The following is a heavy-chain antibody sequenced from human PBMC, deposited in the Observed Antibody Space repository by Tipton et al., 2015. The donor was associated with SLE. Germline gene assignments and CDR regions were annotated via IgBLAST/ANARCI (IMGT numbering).Heavy chain of an antibody. Sequence: SLRLSCAASGFTFSSYEMNWVRQAPGKGLEWVSYISSSGSTIYYADSVKGRFTISRDNAKNSLYLQMNSLRAEDTAVYYCARERAVAEYFDYWGQGTLVTVSS. J-gene: IGHJ4*02. CDR2: ISSSGSTI. V-gene: IGHV3-48*03. CDR1: GFTFSSYE. D-gene: IGHD6-19*01. CDR3: ARERAVAEYFDY.